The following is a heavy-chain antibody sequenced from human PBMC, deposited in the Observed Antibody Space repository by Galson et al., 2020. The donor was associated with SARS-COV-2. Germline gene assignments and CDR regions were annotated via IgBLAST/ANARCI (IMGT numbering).Heavy chain of an antibody. CDR1: GGSISSGDYY. CDR3: ARYQLPYDAFDI. CDR2: IYYSGST. V-gene: IGHV4-30-4*08. J-gene: IGHJ3*02. Sequence: SETLSLTCTVSGGSISSGDYYWSWIRQPPGKGLEWIGYIYYSGSTYYNPSLKSRVTISVDTSKNQFSLKLSSVTAADTAVYYCARYQLPYDAFDIWGQGTMVTVSS. D-gene: IGHD2-2*01.